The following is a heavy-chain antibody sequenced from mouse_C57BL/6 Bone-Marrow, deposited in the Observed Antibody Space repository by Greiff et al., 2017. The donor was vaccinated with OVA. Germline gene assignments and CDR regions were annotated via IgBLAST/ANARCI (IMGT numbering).Heavy chain of an antibody. D-gene: IGHD1-1*01. J-gene: IGHJ4*01. CDR1: GFTFSNYW. CDR2: IRLKSDNYAT. CDR3: TGLPLYAMDY. V-gene: IGHV6-3*01. Sequence: EVKVEESGGGLVQPGGSMKLSCVASGFTFSNYWMNWVRQSPEKGLEWVAQIRLKSDNYATHYAESVKGRFTISRDDSKSSVYLQKNNLRAEDTGIYYCTGLPLYAMDYWGQGTSVTVSS.